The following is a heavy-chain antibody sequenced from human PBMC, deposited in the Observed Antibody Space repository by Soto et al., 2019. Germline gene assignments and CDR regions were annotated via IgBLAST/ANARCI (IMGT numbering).Heavy chain of an antibody. D-gene: IGHD3-10*01. Sequence: GGSLRLSCAASGFTFSSYAMHWVRQAPGKGLEWVAVISYDGSNKYYADSVKGRFTISRDNSKNTLYLQMNSLRAEDTAVYYCARESGFDSGSYSYYYGMDVWGQGTTVTVSS. CDR3: ARESGFDSGSYSYYYGMDV. V-gene: IGHV3-30-3*01. J-gene: IGHJ6*02. CDR1: GFTFSSYA. CDR2: ISYDGSNK.